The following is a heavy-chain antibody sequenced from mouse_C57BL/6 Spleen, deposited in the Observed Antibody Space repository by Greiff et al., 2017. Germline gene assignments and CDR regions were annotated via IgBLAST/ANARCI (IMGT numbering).Heavy chain of an antibody. CDR1: GYAFSSSW. CDR2: IYPGDGDT. V-gene: IGHV1-82*01. D-gene: IGHD1-1*01. Sequence: VQLQQSGPELVKPGASVKISCKASGYAFSSSWMNWVKQRPGKGLEWIGRIYPGDGDTNYNGKFKGKATLTADKSSSTAYMQLSSLTSEDSAVYFCVIITTVVADFDYWGQGTTLTVSS. J-gene: IGHJ2*01. CDR3: VIITTVVADFDY.